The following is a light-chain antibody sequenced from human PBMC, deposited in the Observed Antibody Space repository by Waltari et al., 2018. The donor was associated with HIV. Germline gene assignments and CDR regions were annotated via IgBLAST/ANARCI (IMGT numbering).Light chain of an antibody. V-gene: IGKV3-20*01. CDR1: QTVGSSD. J-gene: IGKJ1*01. CDR3: QQYATSPWT. Sequence: DIVLTQSPGTLSLSPGERATLSCRASQTVGSSDLAWYQQKPGQAPRLLIYGASSRAADIPDRFSGSGSGTDFTLTIGTLEPEDFAVYYCQQYATSPWTFGQGTKVEI. CDR2: GAS.